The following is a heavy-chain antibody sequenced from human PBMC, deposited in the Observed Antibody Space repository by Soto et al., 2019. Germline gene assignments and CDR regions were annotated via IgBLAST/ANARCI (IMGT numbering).Heavy chain of an antibody. D-gene: IGHD3-10*01. V-gene: IGHV2-5*01. J-gene: IGHJ3*02. CDR1: GFSLSTSGVG. CDR2: IYWNDDE. CDR3: ARRRTVVPLAFDI. Sequence: QITLKESGPPLVKPTQPLTLTCTFSGFSLSTSGVGVGWIRQPPGEALEWLALIYWNDDERYSPSLKSRLNITKDTSKNQVVLTMTDMDPVDTATYYCARRRTVVPLAFDIWGQGTIITVSS.